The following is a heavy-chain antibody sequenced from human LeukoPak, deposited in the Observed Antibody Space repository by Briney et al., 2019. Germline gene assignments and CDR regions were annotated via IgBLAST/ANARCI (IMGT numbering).Heavy chain of an antibody. Sequence: GGSLRLSCAASGFTFNSYWMSWVRQAPGKGLEWVSAISGSGGSTYYADSVKGRFTISRDNSKNTLYLQMNSLRAEDTAVYYCAKAKVRIAVAFVYWGQGTLVTVSS. CDR1: GFTFNSYW. CDR2: ISGSGGST. CDR3: AKAKVRIAVAFVY. V-gene: IGHV3-23*01. D-gene: IGHD6-19*01. J-gene: IGHJ4*02.